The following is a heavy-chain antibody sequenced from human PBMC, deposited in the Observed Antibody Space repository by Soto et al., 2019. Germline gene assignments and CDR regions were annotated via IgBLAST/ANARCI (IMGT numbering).Heavy chain of an antibody. CDR3: VRDVAAVVTDWFDP. CDR1: GGSFSGYY. CDR2: INHSGST. Sequence: SETLSLTCAVYGGSFSGYYWSWIRQPPGKGLEWIGEINHSGSTNYNPSLKSRVTISVDTSKNQFSLKLSSVTAADTAGYYCVRDVAAVVTDWFDPWGRGTLVTVSS. J-gene: IGHJ5*02. V-gene: IGHV4-34*01. D-gene: IGHD6-13*01.